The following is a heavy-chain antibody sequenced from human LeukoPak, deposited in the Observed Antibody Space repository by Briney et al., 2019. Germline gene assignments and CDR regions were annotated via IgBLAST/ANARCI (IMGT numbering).Heavy chain of an antibody. CDR2: ISGSGGST. CDR3: VKGGQNYDFWRFDY. Sequence: GGSPRLSCGASGFRFSSYAMSWVRQAPGKGLEWVSSISGSGGSTYYTDSVRGRFAISRDNSKSTLYLQMNSLGTDDTALYYCVKGGQNYDFWRFDYWGQGTLVTASS. D-gene: IGHD3-3*01. J-gene: IGHJ4*02. V-gene: IGHV3-23*01. CDR1: GFRFSSYA.